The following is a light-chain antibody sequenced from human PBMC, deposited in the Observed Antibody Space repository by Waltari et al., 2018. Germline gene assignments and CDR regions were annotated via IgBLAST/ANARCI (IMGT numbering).Light chain of an antibody. CDR1: QSVGTW. J-gene: IGKJ2*01. CDR3: QQYSSFST. CDR2: MAS. V-gene: IGKV1-5*03. Sequence: DIQMTQSPSTLSASVGDRVTISCRASQSVGTWLAWYQHKPGKAPKLLIYMASSLESGVPSRFSGSGSGTEFTLTISSLQPDDFATYSCQQYSSFSTFGQGTKV.